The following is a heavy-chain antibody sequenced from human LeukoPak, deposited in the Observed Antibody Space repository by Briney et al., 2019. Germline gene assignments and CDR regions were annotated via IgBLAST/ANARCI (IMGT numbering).Heavy chain of an antibody. D-gene: IGHD6-13*01. J-gene: IGHJ5*02. V-gene: IGHV1-8*01. Sequence: GASVKVSCTASGYTFTSYDINWVRQATGQGLEWMGWMNPNSGNTEYAQKFQGRVTMTRNTSIDTAYMELSSLRSEDTAVYYCARGGGSYNWFDPWGQGTLVTVSS. CDR3: ARGGGSYNWFDP. CDR2: MNPNSGNT. CDR1: GYTFTSYD.